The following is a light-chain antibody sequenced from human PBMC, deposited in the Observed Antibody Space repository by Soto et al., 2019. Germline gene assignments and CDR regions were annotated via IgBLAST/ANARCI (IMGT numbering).Light chain of an antibody. CDR3: QQYSNTPRT. J-gene: IGKJ1*01. CDR2: WAS. Sequence: DIVMTQFPDSLAVSLGERATINCKSSQSVFYGSDNKHYLAWYQQKPGQPPRLLIYWASTRESGVTDRFRGSGAGTDFTLTSSSLQAEDVAVYFCQQYSNTPRTFGQGTKVEIK. V-gene: IGKV4-1*01. CDR1: QSVFYGSDNKHY.